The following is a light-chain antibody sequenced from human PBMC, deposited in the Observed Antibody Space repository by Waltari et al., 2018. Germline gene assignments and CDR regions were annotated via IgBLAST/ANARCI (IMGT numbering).Light chain of an antibody. CDR3: QQYSKWPPFT. J-gene: IGKJ2*01. CDR1: QSATNY. CDR2: GAS. V-gene: IGKV3-15*01. Sequence: EIVMTQSPATLSVSPGERATLSCRASQSATNYLAWYQQKPGQAPRLLIFGASTRATVVPARFSGSGSGTEFTLTISSLQSEDSGVYYCQQYSKWPPFTFGQGTNLEIK.